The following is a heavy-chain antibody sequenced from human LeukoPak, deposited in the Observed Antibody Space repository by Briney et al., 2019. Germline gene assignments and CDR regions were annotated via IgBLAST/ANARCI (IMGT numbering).Heavy chain of an antibody. V-gene: IGHV1-8*02. Sequence: ASVKVSCKASGYTFSSYDINWVRQATGQGLEWMGWTNPNSGNTAYAQKFQGRVTMSKDTSISTAYMELSSLRSEDTAVYYCARLPKYSRPLDYWGQGTLVTVS. CDR2: TNPNSGNT. J-gene: IGHJ4*02. CDR3: ARLPKYSRPLDY. D-gene: IGHD6-6*01. CDR1: GYTFSSYD.